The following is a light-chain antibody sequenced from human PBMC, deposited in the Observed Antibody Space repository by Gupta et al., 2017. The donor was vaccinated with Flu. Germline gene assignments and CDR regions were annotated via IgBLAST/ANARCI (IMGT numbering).Light chain of an antibody. J-gene: IGKJ2*03. CDR1: QSISSY. V-gene: IGKV1-39*01. CDR3: QQRCGSPVS. Sequence: IQLTRSPSSLPASVGDRVTITCRASQSISSYLNWYQQKPGQAPKLLISAASSLQSGVPSRFSGSGSGTEFTLTISSLEAEDFATYVCQQRCGSPVSFGQGTKLEIK. CDR2: AAS.